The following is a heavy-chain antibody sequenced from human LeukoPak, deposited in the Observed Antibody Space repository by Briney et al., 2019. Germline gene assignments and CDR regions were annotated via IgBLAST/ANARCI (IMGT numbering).Heavy chain of an antibody. CDR2: INPNSGGT. CDR1: GYTLTGYY. CDR3: ARGFRGDYYFDY. V-gene: IGHV1-2*02. J-gene: IGHJ4*02. D-gene: IGHD4-17*01. Sequence: AASVKVSCKASGYTLTGYYMHWVRQAPGQGLEWMGWINPNSGGTKYVQKFQGRVSMTRDPSISTAYMELSRLRSDDTAVYYCARGFRGDYYFDYWGQGTLVTVSS.